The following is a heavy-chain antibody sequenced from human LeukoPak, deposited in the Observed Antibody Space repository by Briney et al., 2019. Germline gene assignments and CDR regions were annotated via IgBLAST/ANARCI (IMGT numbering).Heavy chain of an antibody. V-gene: IGHV3-9*01. Sequence: GGSLRLSCAASGFTFDDYAMHWVRQAPGKGLEWVSGISWSSGRIGYADSVKGRFTISRDNAKNSLYLQMNSLRAEDTAFYYCAREVSSGFHWHFDLWGRGTLVTVSS. J-gene: IGHJ2*01. CDR1: GFTFDDYA. CDR3: AREVSSGFHWHFDL. D-gene: IGHD3-22*01. CDR2: ISWSSGRI.